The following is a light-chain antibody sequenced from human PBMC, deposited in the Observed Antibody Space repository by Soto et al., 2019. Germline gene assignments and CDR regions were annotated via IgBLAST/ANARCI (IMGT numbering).Light chain of an antibody. V-gene: IGLV2-14*03. CDR1: STDFAAHNC. J-gene: IGLJ1*01. CDR2: DVT. CDR3: CSYVNSTTRV. Sequence: QSALTQPASVSGSLGQSISISCTGTSTDFAAHNCVSWYQQHPHRAPKLIIFDVTTRPSGVSPRFSGSKSGNTASLTISGLRSEDEADYYCCSYVNSTTRVFGAGTKVTVL.